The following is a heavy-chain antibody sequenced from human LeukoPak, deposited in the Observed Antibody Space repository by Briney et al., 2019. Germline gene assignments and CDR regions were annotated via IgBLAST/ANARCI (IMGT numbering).Heavy chain of an antibody. CDR3: TANLISIFGAGY. CDR1: GGTFSSYA. J-gene: IGHJ4*02. CDR2: MNPNSGNT. Sequence: ASVKVSCKASGGTFSSYAINWVRQATGQGLEWMGWMNPNSGNTGYAQKFQGRVTMTEDTPTATVYLELSSLRSEDTAIYYCTANLISIFGAGYWGQGTLVTVSS. D-gene: IGHD3-3*01. V-gene: IGHV1-8*02.